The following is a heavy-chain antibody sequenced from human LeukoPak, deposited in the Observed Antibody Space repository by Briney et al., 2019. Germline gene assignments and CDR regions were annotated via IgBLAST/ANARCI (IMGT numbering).Heavy chain of an antibody. CDR2: IYYTGST. CDR3: ARRLNAFDI. V-gene: IGHV4-31*03. CDR1: GGSINSATYY. Sequence: SETLSLTCTVSGGSINSATYYWSWIRQHPGKGLEWIGYIYYTGSTFYNPPLKSRVTMSVDTSKNQFSLRLSSVTAADTAVYYCARRLNAFDIWGQGTLVTVSS. D-gene: IGHD6-25*01. J-gene: IGHJ3*02.